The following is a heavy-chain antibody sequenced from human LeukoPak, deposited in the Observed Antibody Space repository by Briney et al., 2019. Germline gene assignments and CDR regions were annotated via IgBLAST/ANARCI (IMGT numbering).Heavy chain of an antibody. CDR2: MNPNSGTT. D-gene: IGHD4-23*01. CDR1: GYTLASYD. CDR3: ARDYGGNSGWFDP. Sequence: ASVKVSCKASGYTLASYDINWVRQATGQGLEWMGWMNPNSGTTGYAQKFQDRITLTRDTSISTAYMELSSLTSDDTAVYCCARDYGGNSGWFDPWGQGTLVTVSS. V-gene: IGHV1-8*01. J-gene: IGHJ5*02.